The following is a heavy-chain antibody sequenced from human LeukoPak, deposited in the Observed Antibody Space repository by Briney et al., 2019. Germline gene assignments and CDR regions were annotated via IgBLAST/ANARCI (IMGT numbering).Heavy chain of an antibody. D-gene: IGHD6-13*01. J-gene: IGHJ4*02. V-gene: IGHV3-48*01. CDR2: ISSSSSTI. CDR1: GFTFSSYS. CDR3: ARPLAAGIAAAGTFDY. Sequence: GGSLRLSCAASGFTFSSYSMNWVRQAPGKGLEWVSYISSSSSTIYYADSVKGRFTISRDNSKNTLYLQMNSLRAEDTAVYYCARPLAAGIAAAGTFDYWGQGTLVTVSS.